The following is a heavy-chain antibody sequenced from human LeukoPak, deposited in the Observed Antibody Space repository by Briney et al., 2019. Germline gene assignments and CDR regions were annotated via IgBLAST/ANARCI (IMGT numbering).Heavy chain of an antibody. CDR1: GGSISSGGYY. V-gene: IGHV4-31*03. D-gene: IGHD2-15*01. CDR2: IYYSGST. CDR3: ARARSRSGYSDY. Sequence: PSQTLSLTCTVSGGSISSGGYYWSWIRQHPGKGLEWIGYIYYSGSTYYNPSLKSRVTISVDTSKNQFSLKLSSVTAADTAVYYCARARSRSGYSDYWGQGTLVTVSS. J-gene: IGHJ4*02.